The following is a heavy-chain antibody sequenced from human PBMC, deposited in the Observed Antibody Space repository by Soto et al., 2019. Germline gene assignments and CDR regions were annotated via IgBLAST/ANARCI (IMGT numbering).Heavy chain of an antibody. CDR1: GGTFSSYA. Sequence: SVKVSCKASGGTFSSYAISWVRQAPGQGLEWMGGIIPIFGTANYAQKFQGRVTITADESTSTAYMELSSLRSEDTAVYYCARGQVEMATLYFDYWGQGTLVTVSS. J-gene: IGHJ4*02. D-gene: IGHD5-12*01. CDR2: IIPIFGTA. CDR3: ARGQVEMATLYFDY. V-gene: IGHV1-69*13.